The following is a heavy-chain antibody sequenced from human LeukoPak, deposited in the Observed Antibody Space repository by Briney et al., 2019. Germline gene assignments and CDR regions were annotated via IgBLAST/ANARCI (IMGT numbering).Heavy chain of an antibody. J-gene: IGHJ4*02. V-gene: IGHV3-23*01. CDR2: ISGRGGNT. D-gene: IGHD3-10*01. Sequence: GGSLRLSCAASGFTFSSYAMSWVRQAPGKGLEWVSAISGRGGNTYYAVSVKGRFTISRDNSKNTLYLQMNSLRAEDTAVYYCAKDGQGTYYYGSGSYRGGDYFDYWGQGTLVTVSS. CDR3: AKDGQGTYYYGSGSYRGGDYFDY. CDR1: GFTFSSYA.